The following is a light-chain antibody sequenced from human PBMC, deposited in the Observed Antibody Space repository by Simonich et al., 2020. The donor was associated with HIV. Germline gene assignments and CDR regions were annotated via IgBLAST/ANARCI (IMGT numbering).Light chain of an antibody. CDR1: SSDVGNYNY. J-gene: IGLJ3*02. V-gene: IGLV2-14*01. CDR2: DVK. CDR3: CSYTSNSTWV. Sequence: QSALTQPASVSGSPGQSITISCTETSSDVGNYNYVSWYQQHPGKAPKLMIYDVKKRPSGISNRFAASKSGNAASLTISGLQAEDEADYYCCSYTSNSTWVFGGGTKLTVL.